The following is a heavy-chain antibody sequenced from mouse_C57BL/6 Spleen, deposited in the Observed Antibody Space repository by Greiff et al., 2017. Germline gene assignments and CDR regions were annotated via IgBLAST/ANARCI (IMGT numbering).Heavy chain of an antibody. Sequence: VQLQQPGAELVMPGASVKLSCKASGYTFTSYWMHWVKQRPGQGLEWIGEIDPSDSYTNYNQKFKGKSTLTVDKSSSTAYMQLSSLTSEDSAVXYCATLYSNYEGFDYWGQGTTLTVSS. D-gene: IGHD2-5*01. J-gene: IGHJ2*01. CDR3: ATLYSNYEGFDY. CDR2: IDPSDSYT. CDR1: GYTFTSYW. V-gene: IGHV1-69*01.